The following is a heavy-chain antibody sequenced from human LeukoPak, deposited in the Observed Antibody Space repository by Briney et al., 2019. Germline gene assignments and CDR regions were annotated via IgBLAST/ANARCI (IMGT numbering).Heavy chain of an antibody. CDR1: GFTFSSYA. V-gene: IGHV3-23*01. D-gene: IGHD1-14*01. J-gene: IGHJ4*02. Sequence: PGGSLRLSCVASGFTFSSYAMNWVRQAPGKGLEWVSVISESGSGTYYADSVKGRFTISRDNSKSTLFLQMNSLRAEDTAVYYCARDTLTTSPSKFDNWGQGTLVTVSS. CDR2: ISESGSGT. CDR3: ARDTLTTSPSKFDN.